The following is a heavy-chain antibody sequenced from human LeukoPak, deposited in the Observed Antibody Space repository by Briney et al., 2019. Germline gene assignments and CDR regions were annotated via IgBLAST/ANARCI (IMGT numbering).Heavy chain of an antibody. CDR2: ICPGDSDA. CDR1: GYSFTKYC. V-gene: IGHV5-51*01. J-gene: IGHJ5*02. CDR3: ARSRPRRVRGVSGFDP. D-gene: IGHD3-10*01. Sequence: GESLKISCKGSGYSFTKYCIGWVRQMPGKGLEWMGIICPGDSDARYSPSFQGQVTMSADKSINTAYLQWGSLKASDTAMYYCARSRPRRVRGVSGFDPWGQGTQVTVSS.